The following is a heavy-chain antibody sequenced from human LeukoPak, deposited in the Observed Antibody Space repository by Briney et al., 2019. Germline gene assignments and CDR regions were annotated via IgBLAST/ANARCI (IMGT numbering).Heavy chain of an antibody. Sequence: ASVKVSCKTSGYTFTNSFIHWVRQAPGQGLEWMAILNPSSGHTTTAQNLQGRITVTSDRSTSTVFMEMSSLRSADTAVYYCARDGPGDYGDLDYWGQGTPVTVSS. V-gene: IGHV1-46*01. CDR1: GYTFTNSF. J-gene: IGHJ4*02. CDR2: LNPSSGHT. D-gene: IGHD4-17*01. CDR3: ARDGPGDYGDLDY.